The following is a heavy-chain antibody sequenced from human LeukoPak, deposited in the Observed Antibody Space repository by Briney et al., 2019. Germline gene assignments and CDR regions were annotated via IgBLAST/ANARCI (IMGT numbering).Heavy chain of an antibody. D-gene: IGHD2-2*01. V-gene: IGHV1-18*01. CDR2: ISAYNGNT. J-gene: IGHJ4*02. CDR3: ARAEQYQLLLH. CDR1: GYTFTSYG. Sequence: GASVKVSCKASGYTFTSYGITWVRQALGQGLEWMGWISAYNGNTNYAQKLQGRVTMTTDTSTSTAYLDLRSLRSDDTAVYYCARAEQYQLLLHWGQGTLVTVSS.